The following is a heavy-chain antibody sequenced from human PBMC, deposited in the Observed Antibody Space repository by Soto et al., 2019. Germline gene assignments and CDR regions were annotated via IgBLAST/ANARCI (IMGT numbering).Heavy chain of an antibody. D-gene: IGHD2-2*02. Sequence: QVQLEQSGAEVKKPGSSVKVSCKASGGTFRNSAISWVRQAPGQGLEWLGGIMPIFRTPDYSQKFQGRVTVTADESTSTAYMELPGLRSDDPAGYFCAREYRRPQLGGNYYFILDGLGQGTTGTVSS. CDR2: IMPIFRTP. CDR1: GGTFRNSA. CDR3: AREYRRPQLGGNYYFILDG. V-gene: IGHV1-69*12. J-gene: IGHJ6*02.